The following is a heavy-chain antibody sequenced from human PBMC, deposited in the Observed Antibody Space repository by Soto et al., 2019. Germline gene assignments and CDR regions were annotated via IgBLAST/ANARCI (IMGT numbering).Heavy chain of an antibody. D-gene: IGHD3-3*01. CDR1: GYTFTSYY. CDR2: INPSGGST. J-gene: IGHJ5*02. CDR3: ARAFTIFGVVIITWFDP. Sequence: ASVKVSCKASGYTFTSYYMHWVRQAPGQGLEWMGIINPSGGSTSYAQKFQGSVTMTRDTSTSTVYMELSSLRSEDTAVYYCARAFTIFGVVIITWFDPWGQGTLVTVSS. V-gene: IGHV1-46*03.